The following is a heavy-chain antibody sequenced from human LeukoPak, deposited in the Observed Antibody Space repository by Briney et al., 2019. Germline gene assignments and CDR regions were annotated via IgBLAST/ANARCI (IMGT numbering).Heavy chain of an antibody. J-gene: IGHJ4*02. CDR3: AKDIGDYGDYVSNFDY. CDR1: GLTFDDYA. Sequence: PGGSLRLSCAASGLTFDDYAMHWVRQAPGKGLEWVSLISWDGVSTYYADSVKGRFTISRDNSKNSLYLQMNSLRTEDTALYYCAKDIGDYGDYVSNFDYWGQGTLVTVSS. V-gene: IGHV3-43D*03. CDR2: ISWDGVST. D-gene: IGHD4-17*01.